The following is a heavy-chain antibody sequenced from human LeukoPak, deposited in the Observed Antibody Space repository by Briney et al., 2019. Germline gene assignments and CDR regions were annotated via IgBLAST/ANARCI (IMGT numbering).Heavy chain of an antibody. CDR1: GGSISSYY. Sequence: PSETLSLTCTVSGGSISSYYWSWIRQPPGKGLEWIGYIYYSGSTNYNPSLKSRVTISVDTSKNQFSLKLSSVTAADTAVYYCARVLPPMITFGGVIVAYNWFDPWGQGTLLTVSS. J-gene: IGHJ5*02. D-gene: IGHD3-16*02. V-gene: IGHV4-59*01. CDR3: ARVLPPMITFGGVIVAYNWFDP. CDR2: IYYSGST.